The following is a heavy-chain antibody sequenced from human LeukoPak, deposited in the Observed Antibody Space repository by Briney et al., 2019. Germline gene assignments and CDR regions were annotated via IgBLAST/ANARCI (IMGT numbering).Heavy chain of an antibody. Sequence: GGSLRLSCAASGFTFSSYSMNWVRQAPGKGLEWVSSISSSSSYICYADSVKGRFTISRDNAKNSLYLQMNSLRAEDTAVYYCAREPEGLLAFDYWGQGTLVTVSS. CDR3: AREPEGLLAFDY. V-gene: IGHV3-21*01. D-gene: IGHD2-15*01. J-gene: IGHJ4*02. CDR2: ISSSSSYI. CDR1: GFTFSSYS.